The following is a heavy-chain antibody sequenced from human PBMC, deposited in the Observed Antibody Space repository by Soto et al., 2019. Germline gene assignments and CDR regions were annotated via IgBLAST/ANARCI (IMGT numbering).Heavy chain of an antibody. CDR3: TXXXXXXXXXVCYTGHXDY. Sequence: EVQLVESGGGLVKPGGSLRLSCAASGFTFSNAWMNWVRQAPGKGLEWVGRIKSKTDGGTTDYAAPVKGRFTISRDDSKNTLYLQMNSLKTEDTAVYYCTXXXXXXXXXVCYTGHXDYWGQGTLVTXXX. CDR2: IKSKTDGGTT. CDR1: GFTFSNAW. J-gene: IGHJ4*02. V-gene: IGHV3-15*07. D-gene: IGHD2-8*01.